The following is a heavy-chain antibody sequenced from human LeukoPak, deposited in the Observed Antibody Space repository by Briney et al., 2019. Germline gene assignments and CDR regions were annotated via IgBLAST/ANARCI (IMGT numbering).Heavy chain of an antibody. CDR2: ITSISSYI. Sequence: TGGSLRLSCAASGFTFSDGSMTWVRQAPGKGLEWVSSITSISSYIYYADSVKGRFAISRDNAKKSLYLQMNSLRAEDTAVYYCARGPFGSSGRIDYWGQGTLVTVSS. CDR1: GFTFSDGS. V-gene: IGHV3-21*01. CDR3: ARGPFGSSGRIDY. D-gene: IGHD3-22*01. J-gene: IGHJ4*02.